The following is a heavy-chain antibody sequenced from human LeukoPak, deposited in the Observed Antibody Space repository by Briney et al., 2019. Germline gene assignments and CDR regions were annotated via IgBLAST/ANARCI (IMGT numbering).Heavy chain of an antibody. CDR2: IYHSGST. Sequence: GSLRLSCAASGFTFSSYAMSWVRQPPGKGLEWIGEIYHSGSTNYNPSLKSRVTISVDKSKNQFSLKLSSVTAADTAVYYCARVGPLDTCSSTSCLYGMDVWGQGTTVTVSS. D-gene: IGHD2-2*01. J-gene: IGHJ6*02. V-gene: IGHV4-4*02. CDR1: GFTFSSYAM. CDR3: ARVGPLDTCSSTSCLYGMDV.